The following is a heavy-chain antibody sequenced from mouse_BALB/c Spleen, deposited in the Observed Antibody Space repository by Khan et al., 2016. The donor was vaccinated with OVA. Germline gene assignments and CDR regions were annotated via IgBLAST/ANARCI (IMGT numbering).Heavy chain of an antibody. V-gene: IGHV5-6*01. J-gene: IGHJ3*01. D-gene: IGHD1-1*01. CDR3: TRLAYYYDSEGFAY. Sequence: EVQLVESGGDLVKPGGSLKLSCAASGFTFSTYGMSWVRQTPDKRLEWVATVSTGGSYTYYPDSVKGRFTISRDNAKNTLYLHMSGLKSEDTAMFYCTRLAYYYDSEGFAYWGQGTLVTVSA. CDR2: VSTGGSYT. CDR1: GFTFSTYG.